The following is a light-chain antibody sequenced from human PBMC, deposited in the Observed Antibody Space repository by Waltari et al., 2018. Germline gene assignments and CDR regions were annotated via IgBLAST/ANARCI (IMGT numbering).Light chain of an antibody. CDR2: YDT. V-gene: IGLV3-21*04. CDR3: QVWDDVTDSGV. J-gene: IGLJ3*02. CDR1: NIGSKS. Sequence: YVLTQPPSVSVDPGKTARLTCGGDNIGSKSVNWYQQKPGQAPVLVMFYDTDRPSEIPERFSGSNSGNTATLTISWVEAGGEADYHCQVWDDVTDSGVFGGGTKLTVL.